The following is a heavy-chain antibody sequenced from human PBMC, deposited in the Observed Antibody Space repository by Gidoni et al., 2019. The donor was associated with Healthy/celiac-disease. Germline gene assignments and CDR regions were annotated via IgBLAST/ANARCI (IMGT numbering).Heavy chain of an antibody. CDR1: VSSFTSSY. V-gene: IGHV1-46*03. CDR2: INTSGGSK. D-gene: IGHD3-3*01. J-gene: IGHJ6*03. Sequence: QVQLVQSGAEVKKPGASVKVSCKAYVSSFTSSYMHWVRQDHGQGREWMGIINTSGGSKSYAQKCQGRVTMNRDTPTSTVYMKRSSRRSEDTAVYYWARGLEETGVPYYYYMDVWGKGTTVTVSS. CDR3: ARGLEETGVPYYYYMDV.